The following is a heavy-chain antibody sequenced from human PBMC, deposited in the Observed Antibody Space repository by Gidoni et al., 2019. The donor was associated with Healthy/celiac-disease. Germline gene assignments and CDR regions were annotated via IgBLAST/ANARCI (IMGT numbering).Heavy chain of an antibody. Sequence: QVQLVQSGAEVKKPGASVKVSCKASGYTFTSYAMHWVRQAPGQRLEWMGWINAGNGNTKYSQKFQGRVTITRDTSASTAYMELSSLRSEDTAVYYCAREVVVVPAAMRGWFDPWGQGTLVTVSS. J-gene: IGHJ5*02. D-gene: IGHD2-2*01. CDR1: GYTFTSYA. V-gene: IGHV1-3*01. CDR3: AREVVVVPAAMRGWFDP. CDR2: INAGNGNT.